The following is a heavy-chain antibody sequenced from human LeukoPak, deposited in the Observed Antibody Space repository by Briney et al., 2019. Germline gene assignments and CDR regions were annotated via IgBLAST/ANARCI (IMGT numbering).Heavy chain of an antibody. CDR1: GFTVSSNY. CDR2: IYSGGST. J-gene: IGHJ4*02. CDR3: AKGISADGYNFERGADY. D-gene: IGHD5-24*01. V-gene: IGHV3-53*04. Sequence: GGSLRLSCAASGFTVSSNYMSWVRQAPGNGLEWVSVIYSGGSTYYADSVKGRFTISRHNSKNTLYLQMNSLRAEDTAVYYCAKGISADGYNFERGADYWGQGTLVTVSS.